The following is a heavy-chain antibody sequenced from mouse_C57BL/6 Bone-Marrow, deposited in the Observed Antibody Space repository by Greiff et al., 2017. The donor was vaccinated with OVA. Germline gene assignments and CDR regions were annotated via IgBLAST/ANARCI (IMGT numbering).Heavy chain of an antibody. CDR3: TTYYSNYVWFAY. V-gene: IGHV14-4*01. D-gene: IGHD2-5*01. Sequence: EVKVEESGAELVRPGASVKLSCTASGFNIKDDYMHWVKQRPEQGLEWIGWIDPENGDTEYASKFQGKATITADTSSNTAYLQLSSLTSEDTAVYYCTTYYSNYVWFAYWGQGTLVTVSA. J-gene: IGHJ3*01. CDR1: GFNIKDDY. CDR2: IDPENGDT.